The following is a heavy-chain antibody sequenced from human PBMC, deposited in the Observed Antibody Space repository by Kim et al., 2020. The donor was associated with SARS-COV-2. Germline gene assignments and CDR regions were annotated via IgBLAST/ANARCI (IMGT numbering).Heavy chain of an antibody. CDR3: ARARSRVLEWLPVDYYYYGMDV. CDR1: GFTFSDYY. V-gene: IGHV3-11*01. CDR2: ISSSGSTI. Sequence: GGSLRLSCAASGFTFSDYYMSWIRQAPGKGLEWVSYISSSGSTIYYADSVKGRFTISRDNAKNSLYLQMNSLRAEDTAVYYCARARSRVLEWLPVDYYYYGMDVWGQGTTVTVSS. D-gene: IGHD3-3*01. J-gene: IGHJ6*02.